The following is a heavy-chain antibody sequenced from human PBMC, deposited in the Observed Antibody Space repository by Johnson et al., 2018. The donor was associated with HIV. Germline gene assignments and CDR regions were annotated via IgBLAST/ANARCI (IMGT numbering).Heavy chain of an antibody. V-gene: IGHV3-66*01. J-gene: IGHJ3*02. CDR3: AKDAAWELLRPDAFDI. Sequence: VQLVESGGGLVQPGGSLRLSCAASGFTFSSNYMSWVRQAPGTGLKWVAIIQSGGGTYHADSVKGRFTISRDNSKNTLYLQMNSLRAEDTAVYYCAKDAAWELLRPDAFDIWGQGTMVTVSS. CDR2: IQSGGGT. CDR1: GFTFSSNY. D-gene: IGHD1-26*01.